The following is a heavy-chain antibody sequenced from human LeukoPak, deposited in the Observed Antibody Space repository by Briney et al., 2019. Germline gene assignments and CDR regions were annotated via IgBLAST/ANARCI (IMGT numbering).Heavy chain of an antibody. D-gene: IGHD3-10*01. CDR3: AGDHYGYSSGSGFDC. CDR1: GYTFTGYY. CDR2: INPNSGGT. J-gene: IGHJ4*02. V-gene: IGHV1-2*06. Sequence: ASVKVSCKASGYTFTGYYMHWVRQAPGQGLEWMGRINPNSGGTNYAQRFQGRVTMTRDTSISTAYMELSRLRSDDTAVYYCAGDHYGYSSGSGFDCWGQGILVTVSS.